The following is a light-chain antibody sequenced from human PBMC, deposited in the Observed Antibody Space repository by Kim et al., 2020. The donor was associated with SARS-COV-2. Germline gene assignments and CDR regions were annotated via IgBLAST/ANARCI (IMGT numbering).Light chain of an antibody. CDR1: QSVLHRSNNKNY. CDR2: WAS. V-gene: IGKV4-1*01. CDR3: QQYYVSPLT. J-gene: IGKJ4*01. Sequence: DNVMTQSPDSLAVSLCERATINCKSSQSVLHRSNNKNYLAWYQKKPRQPPKLLIYWASTRESGVPDRFSGSGSGTDFTLTISSLQAEDVAIYYCQQYYVSPLTFGGGTKVDIK.